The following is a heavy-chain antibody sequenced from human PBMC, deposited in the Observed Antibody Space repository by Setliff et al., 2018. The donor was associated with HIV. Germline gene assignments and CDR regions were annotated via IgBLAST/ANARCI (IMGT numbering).Heavy chain of an antibody. J-gene: IGHJ4*02. Sequence: PSETLSLTCTVSGGSISSGSYYWSWIRQPAGKGLEWIGRIYASGSTNYNPSLKSRVTISVDTSKNQFSLKVSSVTAADTAVYYCARGVRGYNKGGLDHWGQGTLVTVSS. CDR2: IYASGST. CDR3: ARGVRGYNKGGLDH. CDR1: GGSISSGSYY. D-gene: IGHD5-18*01. V-gene: IGHV4-61*02.